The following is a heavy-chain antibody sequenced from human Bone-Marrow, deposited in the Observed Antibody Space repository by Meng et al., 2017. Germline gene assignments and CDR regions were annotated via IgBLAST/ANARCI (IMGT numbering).Heavy chain of an antibody. Sequence: GGLLRFSCAAPGFTFSNAWMSWARQAPGKGLEWVGRIKSKADGGTTDYAAPVKGSFTISRDDSKHTLYLKINSLKTKDTAVYYCTPAITTVTTVYAFDIWGQGTMVTVSS. J-gene: IGHJ3*02. V-gene: IGHV3-15*01. CDR1: GFTFSNAW. CDR3: TPAITTVTTVYAFDI. CDR2: IKSKADGGTT. D-gene: IGHD4-17*01.